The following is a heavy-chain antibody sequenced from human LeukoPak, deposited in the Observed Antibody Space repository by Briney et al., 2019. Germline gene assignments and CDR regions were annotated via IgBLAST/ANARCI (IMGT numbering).Heavy chain of an antibody. J-gene: IGHJ5*02. V-gene: IGHV3-15*01. CDR2: IKTKTDGGTT. D-gene: IGHD2-15*01. Sequence: WIRQPAGKGLEWVGRIKTKTDGGTTDYAAPVKGRFTISRDDSKNTLYLQMNSLKTEDTAVYYCTTGNDPYCSGGSCTFDPWGQGTLVTVSS. CDR3: TTGNDPYCSGGSCTFDP.